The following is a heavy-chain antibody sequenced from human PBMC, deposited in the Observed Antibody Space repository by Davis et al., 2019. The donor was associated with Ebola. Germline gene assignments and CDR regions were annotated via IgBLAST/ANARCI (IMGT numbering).Heavy chain of an antibody. CDR2: VYHTGST. CDR3: ARGPYRGFDP. V-gene: IGHV4-59*01. CDR1: PSSLLSSY. Sequence: SETLSLTCTLSPSSLLSSYWSWVRQPPGKGLEWIGTVYHTGSTNYNPSLKSRVTISVDTSKNQFSLKLSSVTAADTAMYYCARGPYRGFDPWGQGILVTVSS. J-gene: IGHJ5*02. D-gene: IGHD5-18*01.